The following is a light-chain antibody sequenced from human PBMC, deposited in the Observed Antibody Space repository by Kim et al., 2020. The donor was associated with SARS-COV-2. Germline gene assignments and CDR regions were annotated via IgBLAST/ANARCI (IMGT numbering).Light chain of an antibody. CDR2: EAS. CDR1: QNISRW. V-gene: IGKV1-5*03. CDR3: QQFNSYSWT. J-gene: IGKJ1*01. Sequence: SASVGDRITMTWRASQNISRWLAWYQQKPRKAPQLLIAEASRLESGVPSRFSGSGSGTEFTLTIRSLQPDDFATYYCQQFNSYSWTFGQGTKLEI.